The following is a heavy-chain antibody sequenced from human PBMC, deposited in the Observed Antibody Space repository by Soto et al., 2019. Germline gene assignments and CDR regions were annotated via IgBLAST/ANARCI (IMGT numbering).Heavy chain of an antibody. CDR2: ISSNGGST. CDR3: VKGLIEHYGSGSRRMPGV. J-gene: IGHJ6*02. CDR1: GFTFSSYA. V-gene: IGHV3-64D*08. Sequence: GGSLRLSCSASGFTFSSYAMHWVRQAPGKGLEYVSAISSNGGSTYYADSVKGRFTISRDNSKNTLYLQMSSLRAEDTAVYYCVKGLIEHYGSGSRRMPGVWGQGTTVTVSS. D-gene: IGHD3-10*01.